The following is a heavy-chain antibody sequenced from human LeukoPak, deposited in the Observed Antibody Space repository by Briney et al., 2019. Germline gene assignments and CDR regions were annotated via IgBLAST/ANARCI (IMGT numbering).Heavy chain of an antibody. V-gene: IGHV3-72*01. J-gene: IGHJ4*02. CDR3: ARDGPGVGATHFDY. CDR2: TRNKANSYTT. CDR1: GFTFSDHY. D-gene: IGHD1-26*01. Sequence: GGSLRLSCAASGFTFSDHYMDWVRQAPGKGLEWVGRTRNKANSYTTEYAASVKGRFTISRDDSKNSLYLQMNSLKTEDTAVYYCARDGPGVGATHFDYWGQGTLVTVSS.